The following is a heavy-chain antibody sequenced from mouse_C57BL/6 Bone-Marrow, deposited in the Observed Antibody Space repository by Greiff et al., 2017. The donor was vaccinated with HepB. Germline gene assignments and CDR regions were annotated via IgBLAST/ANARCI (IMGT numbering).Heavy chain of an antibody. CDR1: GFTFSSYT. J-gene: IGHJ2*01. Sequence: EVKLMESGGGLVKPGGSLKLSCAASGFTFSSYTMSWVRQTPEKRLEWVATISGGGGNTYYPDSVKGRFTISRDNAKNTLYLQMSSLRSEDTALYYCARLITTVVAHFDYWGQGTTLTVSS. CDR2: ISGGGGNT. D-gene: IGHD1-1*01. CDR3: ARLITTVVAHFDY. V-gene: IGHV5-9*01.